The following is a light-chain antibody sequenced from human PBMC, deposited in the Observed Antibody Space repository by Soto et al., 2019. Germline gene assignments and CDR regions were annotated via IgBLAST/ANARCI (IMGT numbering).Light chain of an antibody. CDR3: QQYNNWPLYT. Sequence: EIVMTQSPATLSVSPGERATLSCRTSQSVCSSFAWYRQKPGQAHRLLIVGASTRATGIPARFNGSGSGTELTLTISSLQSEDLAVYYGQQYNNWPLYTFGQGTKLEIK. V-gene: IGKV3-15*01. J-gene: IGKJ2*01. CDR1: QSVCSS. CDR2: GAS.